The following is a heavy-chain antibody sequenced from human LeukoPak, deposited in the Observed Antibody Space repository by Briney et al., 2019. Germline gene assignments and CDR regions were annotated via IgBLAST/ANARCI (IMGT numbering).Heavy chain of an antibody. Sequence: SETLSLTCAVYGGSFSGYYWSWIRQPPGKGLEWIGEINHSGSTNYNPSLKSRVTISVDTSKNQFSLKLSSVTAADTAVYYCARPRRFNYYDSSGYYSHYYGMDVWGQGTTVTVSS. J-gene: IGHJ6*02. CDR3: ARPRRFNYYDSSGYYSHYYGMDV. CDR2: INHSGST. D-gene: IGHD3-22*01. V-gene: IGHV4-34*01. CDR1: GGSFSGYY.